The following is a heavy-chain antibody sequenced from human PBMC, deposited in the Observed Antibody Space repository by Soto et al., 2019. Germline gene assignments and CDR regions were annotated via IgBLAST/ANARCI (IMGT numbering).Heavy chain of an antibody. CDR3: AKDLNTAMVTLGYYYCGMDV. CDR1: GFPFSSYA. V-gene: IGHV3-23*01. CDR2: ISGSGGST. Sequence: GGSLRLSCAAPGFPFSSYATSWVLQAPGKGLEWVSAISGSGGSTYYADCVKGRFTISRDNSKNTLYLQMNSVRAEDTAVYYCAKDLNTAMVTLGYYYCGMDVWGQGTTVTVSS. J-gene: IGHJ6*02. D-gene: IGHD5-18*01.